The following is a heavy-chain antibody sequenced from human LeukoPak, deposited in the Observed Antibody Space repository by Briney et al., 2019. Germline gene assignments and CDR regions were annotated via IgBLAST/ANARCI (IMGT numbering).Heavy chain of an antibody. CDR1: GFTFSSYA. Sequence: GGSLRLSCAASGFTFSSYAMSWVRQAPGKGLEWVSAISGSGGSTYYADSVKGRFTISRDNSKTTLYLQMNSLRPEDTAVYYCAKDQANWNSDYWGQGTLVTVSS. V-gene: IGHV3-23*01. J-gene: IGHJ4*02. CDR2: ISGSGGST. CDR3: AKDQANWNSDY. D-gene: IGHD1-20*01.